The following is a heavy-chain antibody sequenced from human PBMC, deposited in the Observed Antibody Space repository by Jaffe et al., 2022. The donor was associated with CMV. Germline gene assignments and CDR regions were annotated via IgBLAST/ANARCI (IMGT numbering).Heavy chain of an antibody. D-gene: IGHD2-15*01. CDR3: AGRYCSGGSCYLHRPLHTSYWYFDL. V-gene: IGHV4-39*01. J-gene: IGHJ2*01. CDR2: IYYSGST. CDR1: GGSISSSSYY. Sequence: QLQLQESGPGLVKPSETLSLTCTVSGGSISSSSYYWGWIRQPPGKGLEWIGSIYYSGSTYYNPSLKSRVTISVDTSKNQFSLKLSSVTAADTAVYYCAGRYCSGGSCYLHRPLHTSYWYFDLWGRGTLVTVSS.